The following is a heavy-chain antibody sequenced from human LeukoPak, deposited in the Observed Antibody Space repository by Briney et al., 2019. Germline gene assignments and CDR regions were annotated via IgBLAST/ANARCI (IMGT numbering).Heavy chain of an antibody. CDR3: AKDLTTVTSQGDY. CDR1: GFTFSSYG. Sequence: GGSLRLSCAASGFTFSSYGMHWVRQAPGKGLEWVAFIRYDGSNKYYADSVKGRFTISRDNSKNTLYLQMNSLRAEDTAVYYCAKDLTTVTSQGDYWGQGTLVTVSS. J-gene: IGHJ4*02. V-gene: IGHV3-30*02. D-gene: IGHD4-17*01. CDR2: IRYDGSNK.